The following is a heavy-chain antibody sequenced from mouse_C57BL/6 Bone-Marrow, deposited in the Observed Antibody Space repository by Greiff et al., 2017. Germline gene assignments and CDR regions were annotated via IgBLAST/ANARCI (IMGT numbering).Heavy chain of an antibody. CDR1: GYTFTSYW. D-gene: IGHD2-4*01. CDR2: IDPSDSET. V-gene: IGHV1-52*01. Sequence: QVQLQQSGAELVRPGSSVKLSCKASGYTFTSYWMHWVKQRPIQGLEWIGNIDPSDSETHYNQKFKDKATLTVDKSSSTAYMQLSSLTSEDSAVYYCARWNDYDVVWYFDVWGTGTTVTVSS. J-gene: IGHJ1*03. CDR3: ARWNDYDVVWYFDV.